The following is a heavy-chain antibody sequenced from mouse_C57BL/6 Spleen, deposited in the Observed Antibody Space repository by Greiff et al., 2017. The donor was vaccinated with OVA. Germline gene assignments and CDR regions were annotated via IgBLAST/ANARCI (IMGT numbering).Heavy chain of an antibody. CDR2: ISSGSSTI. D-gene: IGHD5-5*01. J-gene: IGHJ4*01. CDR1: GFTFSDYG. CDR3: SRRGLYLQRAIDY. Sequence: EVNVVESGGGLVKPGGSLTLSCAASGFTFSDYGMHWVRQAPEKGLEWVAYISSGSSTITYADTVKGRFPISRANAKITLFLQMTSLRSEETAMYYCSRRGLYLQRAIDYWGQGTSVTVSS. V-gene: IGHV5-17*01.